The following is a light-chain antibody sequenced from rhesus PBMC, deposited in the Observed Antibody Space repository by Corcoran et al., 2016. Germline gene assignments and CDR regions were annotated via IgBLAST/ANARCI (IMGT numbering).Light chain of an antibody. CDR2: GAS. J-gene: IGKJ1*01. CDR1: QSVSNY. Sequence: EIVMTQSPATLALSPGERATLSCRASQSVSNYLAWYQQKPWQTPSHPIYGASSRAMGIPDRFSGSWSGTECTLTISSLEPEDVGVYFGLQSSNWPWTFGQGTKVEIK. V-gene: IGKV3-24*04. CDR3: LQSSNWPWT.